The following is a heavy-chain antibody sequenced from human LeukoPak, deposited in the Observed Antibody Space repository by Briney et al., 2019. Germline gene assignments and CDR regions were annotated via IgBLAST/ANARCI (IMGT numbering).Heavy chain of an antibody. V-gene: IGHV4-59*02. D-gene: IGHD6-13*01. CDR3: ARVVAAAGNNWFDP. Sequence: GSLRLSCTVSGFTVSSNSMSWVRQAPGKGLEWIAYIHDSGSTYNNPSLKSRLSISIDTSKNQFSLKLNSVTAADTAVYYCARVVAAAGNNWFDPWGQGTLVTVSS. CDR1: GFTVSSNS. J-gene: IGHJ5*02. CDR2: IHDSGST.